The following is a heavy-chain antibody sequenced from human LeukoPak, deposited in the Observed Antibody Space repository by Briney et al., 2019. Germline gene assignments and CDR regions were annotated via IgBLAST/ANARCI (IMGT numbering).Heavy chain of an antibody. CDR2: IYHSGST. D-gene: IGHD2-2*01. CDR1: GYSISSGYY. V-gene: IGHV4-38-2*01. CDR3: ARQYCSSTSCLDDFDY. J-gene: IGHJ4*02. Sequence: KPSETLSLTCAVSGYSISSGYYWGWIRQPPGKGLEWIGSIYHSGSTYCNPSLKSRVTISVDTSKNQFSLKLSSVTAADTAVYYCARQYCSSTSCLDDFDYWGQGTVVTVSS.